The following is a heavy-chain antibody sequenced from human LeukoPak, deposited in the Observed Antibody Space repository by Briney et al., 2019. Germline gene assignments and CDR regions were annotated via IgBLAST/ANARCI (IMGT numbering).Heavy chain of an antibody. CDR3: AGRGFGDSSGYYYALMDV. CDR2: ISSSGSTI. D-gene: IGHD3-22*01. CDR1: GFTFSDYY. Sequence: GGSLRLSCAASGFTFSDYYMSWIRQAPGKGLEWVSHISSSGSTIFYADSVRGRFTISRDNAKNSLYLQMNSLRAEDTAVYYCAGRGFGDSSGYYYALMDVWGKGTTVTVSS. V-gene: IGHV3-11*01. J-gene: IGHJ6*03.